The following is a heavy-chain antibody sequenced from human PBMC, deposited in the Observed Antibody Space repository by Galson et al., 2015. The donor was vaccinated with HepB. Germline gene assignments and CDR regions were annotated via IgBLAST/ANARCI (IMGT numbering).Heavy chain of an antibody. CDR2: ISGSGGST. D-gene: IGHD3-16*02. CDR1: GFTFSSYA. Sequence: SLRLSCAASGFTFSSYAMSWVRQAPGKGLEWVSAISGSGGSTYYADSVKGRFTISRDNSKNTLYLQMNSLRAEDTAVYYCARPLYDYVWGSYRYETDYFDYWGQGTLVTVSS. CDR3: ARPLYDYVWGSYRYETDYFDY. J-gene: IGHJ4*02. V-gene: IGHV3-23*01.